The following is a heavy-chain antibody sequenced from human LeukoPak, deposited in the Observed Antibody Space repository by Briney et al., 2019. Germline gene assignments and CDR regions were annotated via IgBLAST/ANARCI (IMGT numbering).Heavy chain of an antibody. J-gene: IGHJ4*02. CDR1: GYTFTSYG. CDR3: ARVAFRGDLGHFDY. V-gene: IGHV1-18*01. D-gene: IGHD2-21*02. CDR2: IIAYNGNT. Sequence: ASVKVSCKASGYTFTSYGISWVRQATGQGLEWMGWIIAYNGNTNYAQKLQGRVTMTTDTSTSTAYMELRSLRSDDTAVYYCARVAFRGDLGHFDYWGQGTLVIVSS.